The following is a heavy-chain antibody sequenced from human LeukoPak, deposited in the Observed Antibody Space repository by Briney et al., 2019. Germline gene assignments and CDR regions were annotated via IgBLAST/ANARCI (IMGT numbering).Heavy chain of an antibody. V-gene: IGHV4-31*03. Sequence: PSETLSLTCTVSGGSISSGGYYWSWIRQHPGKGLEWIGYIYYSGSTYYNPSLKSRVTISVDTSKNQFSLKLSSVTAADTAVYYCALTDRTTVTTRGAFDIWGQGTMVTVSS. CDR3: ALTDRTTVTTRGAFDI. CDR2: IYYSGST. D-gene: IGHD4-17*01. J-gene: IGHJ3*02. CDR1: GGSISSGGYY.